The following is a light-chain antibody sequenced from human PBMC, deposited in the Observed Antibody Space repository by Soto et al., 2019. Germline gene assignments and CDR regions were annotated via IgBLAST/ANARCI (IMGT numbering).Light chain of an antibody. V-gene: IGKV3-15*01. CDR2: GAS. J-gene: IGKJ4*01. Sequence: EIVMTQSPATLSVSPGERATLPCRASQSVGTNLAWYQQKPGQAPRLLIDGASTRATGIPARFSGSGSGTEFTLTISSLQSEDFAVYYCQQYNNWPPLTFGGGTKVEI. CDR3: QQYNNWPPLT. CDR1: QSVGTN.